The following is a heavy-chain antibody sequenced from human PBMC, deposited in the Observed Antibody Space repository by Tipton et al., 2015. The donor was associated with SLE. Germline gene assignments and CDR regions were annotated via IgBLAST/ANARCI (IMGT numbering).Heavy chain of an antibody. J-gene: IGHJ4*02. D-gene: IGHD6-19*01. CDR1: GGSISSYY. V-gene: IGHV4-59*08. Sequence: TLSLTCTVSGGSISSYYWNWIRQPPGKGLEWIGYIYYSGSTNYNPSLKSRVTISVDTSKNQFSLKLSSVTAADTAVYYCARVGSSGWYYFDYWGQGTLVTVSS. CDR2: IYYSGST. CDR3: ARVGSSGWYYFDY.